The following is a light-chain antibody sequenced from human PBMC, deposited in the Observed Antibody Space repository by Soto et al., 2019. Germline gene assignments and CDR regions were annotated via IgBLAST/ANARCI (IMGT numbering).Light chain of an antibody. CDR2: DDD. CDR1: SSNIAGNS. Sequence: QSVMTQPPSVSAAPGQRVTISCAGSSSNIAGNSVSWYQQLPGTAPKLLIYDDDKRPSRIPDRVSGSKSGTSATLGITGLQTRDEGEYYCGSWDSSLSDSVSGTGTKLTVL. CDR3: GSWDSSLSDSV. V-gene: IGLV1-51*01. J-gene: IGLJ1*01.